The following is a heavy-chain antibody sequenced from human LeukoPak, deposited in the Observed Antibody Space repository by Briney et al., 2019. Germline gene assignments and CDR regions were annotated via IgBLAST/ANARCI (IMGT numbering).Heavy chain of an antibody. CDR2: TYYKHKWYN. Sequence: SQTLSLTCAISGESVSVNSDVWNWIRQSPSRGLVWLGRTYYKHKWYNDYAVSVKSRITLSPDTSKNQFSLQLNSVTPEDTAVYYCARDADWGYDAFDIWGQGTMVTVSS. V-gene: IGHV6-1*01. CDR3: ARDADWGYDAFDI. CDR1: GESVSVNSDV. J-gene: IGHJ3*02. D-gene: IGHD7-27*01.